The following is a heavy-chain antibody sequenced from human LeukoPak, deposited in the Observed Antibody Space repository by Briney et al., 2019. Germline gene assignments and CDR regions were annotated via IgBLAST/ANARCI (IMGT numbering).Heavy chain of an antibody. CDR2: ISGSGYNT. J-gene: IGHJ4*02. CDR3: AFGRGGTEVSAFDH. Sequence: GGSLRLSCAASGFTFSSYAMSWVRQDPGKGLEWVSVISGSGYNTYYADSVKGRFTISRDNSKNTLFLQMNSLRVEDTAVYYCAFGRGGTEVSAFDHWGQGTLVTVSS. V-gene: IGHV3-23*01. CDR1: GFTFSSYA. D-gene: IGHD2-15*01.